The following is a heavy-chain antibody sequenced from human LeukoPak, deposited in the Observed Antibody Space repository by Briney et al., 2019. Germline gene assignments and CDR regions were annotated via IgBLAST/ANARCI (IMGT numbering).Heavy chain of an antibody. CDR2: ISYDGSNK. D-gene: IGHD3-22*01. CDR1: GFTFSSYG. Sequence: GGSLRLSCAASGFTFSSYGMHWVRQAPGKGLEWVAVISYDGSNKYYADSVKGRFTISRGNSKNTLYLQMNSLRAEDTAVYYCAKGAPPKYYYDSSGYYFDYWGQGTLVTVSS. V-gene: IGHV3-30*18. CDR3: AKGAPPKYYYDSSGYYFDY. J-gene: IGHJ4*02.